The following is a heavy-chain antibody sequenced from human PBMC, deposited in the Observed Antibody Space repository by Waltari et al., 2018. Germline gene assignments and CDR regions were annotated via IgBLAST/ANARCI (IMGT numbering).Heavy chain of an antibody. CDR2: VSYSGTT. D-gene: IGHD5-12*01. Sequence: QLQLQESGPRLVRPSETLSLICRVSGVSITSNSPYWAWIRQSPGQGLEWLGTVSYSGTTYISPSLKSRVSVSRDTSKNQVSLILGSVTAADMAVYYCATYIGASVGTAAFDVWGQGTMVTVSS. CDR1: GVSITSNSPY. CDR3: ATYIGASVGTAAFDV. V-gene: IGHV4-39*01. J-gene: IGHJ3*01.